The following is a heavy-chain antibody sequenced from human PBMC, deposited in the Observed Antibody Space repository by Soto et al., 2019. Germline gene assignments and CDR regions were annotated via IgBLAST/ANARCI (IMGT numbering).Heavy chain of an antibody. CDR3: ARDVYSSSRQNYYYGMDV. J-gene: IGHJ6*02. V-gene: IGHV1-46*01. CDR2: INPSGGST. CDR1: GYTFTSYY. Sequence: QVQLVQSGAEVKKPGASVKVSCKASGYTFTSYYMHWVRQAPGQGLEWMGIINPSGGSTSYAHKFQGRVAMTRDTSTSTVYMELSSLRSEDTAVYYCARDVYSSSRQNYYYGMDVWGQGTTVTVSS. D-gene: IGHD6-13*01.